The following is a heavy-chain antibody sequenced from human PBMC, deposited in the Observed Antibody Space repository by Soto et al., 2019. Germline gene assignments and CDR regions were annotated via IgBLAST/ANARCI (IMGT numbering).Heavy chain of an antibody. CDR3: ARHKQFMVRGVIIYYYYGMDV. D-gene: IGHD3-10*01. CDR1: GYSFTSYW. J-gene: IGHJ6*02. CDR2: IDPSDSYT. Sequence: GESLKISCKGSGYSFTSYWISWVRQMPGKGLEWMGRIDPSDSYTNYSPSFQGHVTISADKSISTAYLQWSSLKASDTAMYYCARHKQFMVRGVIIYYYYGMDVWGQGTTVTVSS. V-gene: IGHV5-10-1*01.